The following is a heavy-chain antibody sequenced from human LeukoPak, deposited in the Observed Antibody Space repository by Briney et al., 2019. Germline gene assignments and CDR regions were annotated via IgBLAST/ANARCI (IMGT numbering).Heavy chain of an antibody. Sequence: GGSLRLSCTASALSISNNYMTWVRQAPGKGLEWVSTMYSGGSTYYADSVKGRFTISRDNSKNTLYLQMNSLRAEDTAVYFCARGITVAGFDSWGQGTLVTVSS. CDR2: MYSGGST. CDR1: ALSISNNY. CDR3: ARGITVAGFDS. V-gene: IGHV3-66*01. J-gene: IGHJ4*02. D-gene: IGHD6-19*01.